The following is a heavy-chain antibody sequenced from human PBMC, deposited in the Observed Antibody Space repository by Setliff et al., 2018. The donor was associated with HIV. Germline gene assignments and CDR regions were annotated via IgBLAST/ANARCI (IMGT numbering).Heavy chain of an antibody. J-gene: IGHJ6*02. CDR2: IIPIFGTT. V-gene: IGHV1-69*13. CDR3: ARDPSIAVAGAAV. D-gene: IGHD6-19*01. Sequence: SVKVSCKASGGTFSSYAISWVRQAPGQGLEWMGGIIPIFGTTNYAQKFQGRVTITADEWTSTACMELSSLRSEDTAVYYCARDPSIAVAGAAVWGQGTTVTVS. CDR1: GGTFSSYA.